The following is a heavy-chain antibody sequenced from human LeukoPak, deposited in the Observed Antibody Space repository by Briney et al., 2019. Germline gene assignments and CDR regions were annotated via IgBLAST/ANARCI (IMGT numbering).Heavy chain of an antibody. J-gene: IGHJ4*02. CDR3: ARSSGGYSSGWYPYYLDY. V-gene: IGHV1-18*04. D-gene: IGHD6-19*01. CDR2: ISAYSGNT. CDR1: GHTFSSYG. Sequence: ASVKVSCKASGHTFSSYGISWVRQAPGQGLEWMGWISAYSGNTNYAQKLQGRLTMTTDTSTSTAYMELRSLRSDDTAVYYCARSSGGYSSGWYPYYLDYWGQGTLVTVSS.